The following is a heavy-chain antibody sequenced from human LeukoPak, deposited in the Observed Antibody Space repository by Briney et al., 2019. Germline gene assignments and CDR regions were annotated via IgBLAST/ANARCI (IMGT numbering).Heavy chain of an antibody. CDR1: GGSISDYY. J-gene: IGHJ3*01. D-gene: IGHD5/OR15-5a*01. Sequence: KASETLSLTCTVSGGSISDYYSSWIRQPPGKGLEWIGHIYYSGSTNYNPSLKSRVTMSVDTSNNQFSLKLSSVTAADTAVYYCARVSVQGVAFDFWGQGTMVTVSS. CDR2: IYYSGST. CDR3: ARVSVQGVAFDF. V-gene: IGHV4-59*08.